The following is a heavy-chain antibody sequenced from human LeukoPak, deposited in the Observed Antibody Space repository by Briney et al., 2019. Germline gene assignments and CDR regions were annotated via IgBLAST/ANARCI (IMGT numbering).Heavy chain of an antibody. J-gene: IGHJ5*02. Sequence: GGSLRLSCAASGFTFSSYAMHWVRQAPGKGLEWVAVISYDGSNKYYADSVKGRFTISRDNSENTLYLQMNSLRAEDTAVYYCARENWFDPWGQGTLVTVSS. CDR1: GFTFSSYA. CDR3: ARENWFDP. V-gene: IGHV3-30*01. CDR2: ISYDGSNK.